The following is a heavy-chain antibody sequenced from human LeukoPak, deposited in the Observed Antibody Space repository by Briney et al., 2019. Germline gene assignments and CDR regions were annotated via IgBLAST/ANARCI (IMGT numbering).Heavy chain of an antibody. CDR2: IKQDGSEK. CDR1: GSTFSSYW. J-gene: IGHJ4*02. V-gene: IGHV3-7*01. CDR3: ARAKVGDF. Sequence: PGGSLRLSCAASGSTFSSYWMSWVRQAPGKGLEWVANIKQDGSEKYYVDSVKGRFTISRDNAKNSLYLQMNSLRAEDTAVYYCARAKVGDFWSKGTLVTVSS. D-gene: IGHD3-16*01.